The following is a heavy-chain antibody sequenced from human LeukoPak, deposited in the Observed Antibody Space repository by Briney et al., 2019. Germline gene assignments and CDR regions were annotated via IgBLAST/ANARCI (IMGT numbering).Heavy chain of an antibody. CDR1: GGSISSGSYY. D-gene: IGHD4-17*01. Sequence: PSETLSLTCTVSGGSISSGSYYWSWIRQPAGKGLEWIGRIYTSGSTNYNPSLKSRVTISVDKSKNQFSLKLSSVTAADTAVYYCARGTLDYGDYALDYWGQGTLVTVSS. V-gene: IGHV4-61*02. CDR3: ARGTLDYGDYALDY. CDR2: IYTSGST. J-gene: IGHJ4*02.